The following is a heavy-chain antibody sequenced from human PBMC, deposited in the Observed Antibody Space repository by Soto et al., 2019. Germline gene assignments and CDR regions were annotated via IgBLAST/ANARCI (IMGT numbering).Heavy chain of an antibody. D-gene: IGHD4-17*01. CDR3: ARGRRKTTVYGMDV. V-gene: IGHV4-34*01. CDR2: INHSGST. J-gene: IGHJ6*02. Sequence: PETLSLTCAVYGGSFSGYYWSWIRQPPGKGLEWIGEINHSGSTNYNPSLKMRVTISVDTSKNQFSLKLSSVAAADTAVYYCARGRRKTTVYGMDVWGQGTTVTVS. CDR1: GGSFSGYY.